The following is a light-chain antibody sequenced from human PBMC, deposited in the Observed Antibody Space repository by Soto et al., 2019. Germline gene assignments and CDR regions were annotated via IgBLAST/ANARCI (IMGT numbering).Light chain of an antibody. CDR3: SSYTTSNTRQIV. J-gene: IGLJ1*01. CDR2: DVS. V-gene: IGLV2-14*01. Sequence: QAVVTQPASVSGSPGQSITISCTGTSSDVGGYNYVSWYQQHPGKAPKFMIYDVSNRPSGVSNRFSGSKSGNTASLTISGLQADDEADYYCSSYTTSNTRQIVFGTGTKLTVL. CDR1: SSDVGGYNY.